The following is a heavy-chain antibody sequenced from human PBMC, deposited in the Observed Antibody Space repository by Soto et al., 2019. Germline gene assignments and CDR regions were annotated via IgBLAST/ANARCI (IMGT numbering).Heavy chain of an antibody. CDR3: AEDGSLWDRYYYGWGSYGDY. V-gene: IGHV3-30*18. D-gene: IGHD3-10*01. CDR1: GFTFSSYG. CDR2: ISYDGSNK. Sequence: QVQLVESGGGVVQPGRSLRLSCAASGFTFSSYGMHWVRQAPGKGLEWVAVISYDGSNKYYADSVKGRFTISRDNSKNTLYLQMNGLRAEDTAVYYCAEDGSLWDRYYYGWGSYGDYWGQGTLVAVSS. J-gene: IGHJ4*02.